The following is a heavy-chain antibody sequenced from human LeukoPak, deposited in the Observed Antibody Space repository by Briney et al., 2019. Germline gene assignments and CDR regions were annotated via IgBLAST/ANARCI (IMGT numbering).Heavy chain of an antibody. CDR2: IYYSGGHP. CDR3: ARARWCCSGWSCYSDY. V-gene: IGHV3-21*01. J-gene: IGHJ4*02. CDR1: GFMLSDFA. Sequence: PGGSLRLSCAVSGFMLSDFAMSWLPPAPGKGVEWVSTIYYSGGHPYSAHPVKGRFTISNDNAKNSLSLQMNSLGAKDTAVYYSARARWCCSGWSCYSDYWGQGTLVTVSS. D-gene: IGHD2-15*01.